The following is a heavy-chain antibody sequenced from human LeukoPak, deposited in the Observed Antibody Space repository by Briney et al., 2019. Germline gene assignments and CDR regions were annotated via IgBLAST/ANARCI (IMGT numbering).Heavy chain of an antibody. CDR2: IATSSSTI. Sequence: PGGSLRLPCAASGFTFSSYGMHWVGPAPGKGVEGVSYIATSSSTIYCADSVKGRFTISRDNAKNSLYLQMNSLRDEDTAVYYCARHDCGGNSGDYWGQGTLVTVSS. J-gene: IGHJ4*02. CDR1: GFTFSSYG. D-gene: IGHD4-23*01. CDR3: ARHDCGGNSGDY. V-gene: IGHV3-48*02.